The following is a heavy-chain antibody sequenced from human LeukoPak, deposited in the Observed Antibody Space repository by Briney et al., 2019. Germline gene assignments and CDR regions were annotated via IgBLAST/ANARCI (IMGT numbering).Heavy chain of an antibody. D-gene: IGHD5-24*01. CDR1: GGSFSGYY. CDR2: INHSGST. Sequence: SETLSLTCAVYGGSFSGYYRSWIGQPPGKGLEWIGEINHSGSTNYNPSLKSRVTISVDTSKNQFSLKLSSVTAADTAVYYCARGRRRDGYNRAFDIWGQGTMVTVSS. J-gene: IGHJ3*02. V-gene: IGHV4-34*01. CDR3: ARGRRRDGYNRAFDI.